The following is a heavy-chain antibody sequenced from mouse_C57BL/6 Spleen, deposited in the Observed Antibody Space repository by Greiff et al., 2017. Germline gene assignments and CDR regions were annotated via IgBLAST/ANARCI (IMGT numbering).Heavy chain of an antibody. J-gene: IGHJ1*03. CDR1: GYTFTSYW. V-gene: IGHV1-69*01. Sequence: VQLQQPGAEFVMPGASVKLSCKASGYTFTSYWMHWVKQRPGQGLEWIGEIDPSDSYTNYNQKFKGKSTLTVDKSSSTAYMQLSSLTSEDSAVYYCARIYYGYDGWYFDVWGTGTTVTVSS. CDR3: ARIYYGYDGWYFDV. D-gene: IGHD2-2*01. CDR2: IDPSDSYT.